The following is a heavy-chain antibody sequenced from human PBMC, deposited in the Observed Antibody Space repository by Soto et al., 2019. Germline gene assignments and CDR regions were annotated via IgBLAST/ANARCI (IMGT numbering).Heavy chain of an antibody. CDR1: GYTFTSYG. Sequence: QVQLVQSGAEVKKPGASVRVSCEVSGYTFTSYGISWVRQAPGQGLEWMGWINTYNGNINYAQRLQGRVTMTTDTSTGTAYMELRSLRPDDTALYYCARERGGYKHFDYWGQGTLVTVSS. CDR3: ARERGGYKHFDY. V-gene: IGHV1-18*01. J-gene: IGHJ4*02. D-gene: IGHD1-26*01. CDR2: INTYNGNI.